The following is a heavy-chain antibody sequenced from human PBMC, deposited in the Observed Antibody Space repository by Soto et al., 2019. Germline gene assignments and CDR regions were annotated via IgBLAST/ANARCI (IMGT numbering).Heavy chain of an antibody. D-gene: IGHD2-2*01. CDR2: IWYDGSNK. V-gene: IGHV3-33*01. CDR1: GFTFSSYG. J-gene: IGHJ4*02. Sequence: QVQLVESGGGVVQPGRSLRLSCAASGFTFSSYGMHWVRQAPGKGLEWVAVIWYDGSNKYYADSVKGRFTISRDNSKNTLYLQMNSLRDEDTAVCYCARDHRRYCSSTSCYAFDYWGQGTLVTVSS. CDR3: ARDHRRYCSSTSCYAFDY.